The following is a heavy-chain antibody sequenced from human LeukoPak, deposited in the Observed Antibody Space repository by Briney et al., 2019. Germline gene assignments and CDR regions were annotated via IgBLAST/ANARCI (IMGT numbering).Heavy chain of an antibody. CDR3: ARDMQGIAAANFDY. CDR1: GYSISSGYY. J-gene: IGHJ4*02. V-gene: IGHV4-38-2*02. CDR2: IYHSGST. Sequence: SETLSLTCTVSGYSISSGYYWGWTRQPPGKGLEWIGSIYHSGSTYYNPSLKSRVTISVDTSKNQFSLKLSSVTAADTAVYYCARDMQGIAAANFDYWGQGTLVTVSS. D-gene: IGHD6-13*01.